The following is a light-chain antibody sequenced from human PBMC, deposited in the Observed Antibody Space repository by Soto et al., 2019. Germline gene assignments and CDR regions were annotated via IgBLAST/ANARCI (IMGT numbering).Light chain of an antibody. CDR3: QQYNSYSQT. J-gene: IGKJ2*01. Sequence: DIQMTQSPSTLSASVGDRVTITCRASQSISSWLAWYQQKPGKAPKLLIYDASSLESGVLSRFSGSGSGTEFTLPISSLQPDDFATYYCQQYNSYSQTFGQGTKLEIK. CDR2: DAS. CDR1: QSISSW. V-gene: IGKV1-5*01.